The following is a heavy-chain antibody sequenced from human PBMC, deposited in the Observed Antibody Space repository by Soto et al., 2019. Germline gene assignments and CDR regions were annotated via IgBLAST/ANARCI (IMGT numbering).Heavy chain of an antibody. CDR2: IIPIFGTA. CDR3: ARHGPRVWELLQGYFQH. J-gene: IGHJ1*01. V-gene: IGHV1-69*01. CDR1: GGTFSSYA. Sequence: QVQLVQSGAEVKKPGSSVKVSCKASGGTFSSYAISWVRQAPGQGLEWMGGIIPIFGTANYAQKFQGRVTIPADESTSTAYMELSSLRSEDTAVYYCARHGPRVWELLQGYFQHWGQGTLVTVSS. D-gene: IGHD1-26*01.